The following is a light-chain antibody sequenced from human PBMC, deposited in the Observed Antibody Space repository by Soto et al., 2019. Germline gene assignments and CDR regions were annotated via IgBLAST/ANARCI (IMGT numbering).Light chain of an antibody. CDR3: CSYAGSGLVV. Sequence: QSALTQPASVSGSPGQSITISCTGTSSDVGSYNLVSWYQQHPGKAPQLMIYEVSKRPSGVSNRFSGSKSGNTASLTISGLQAEDEADYYCCSYAGSGLVVFGGGTKVTVL. V-gene: IGLV2-23*02. J-gene: IGLJ2*01. CDR2: EVS. CDR1: SSDVGSYNL.